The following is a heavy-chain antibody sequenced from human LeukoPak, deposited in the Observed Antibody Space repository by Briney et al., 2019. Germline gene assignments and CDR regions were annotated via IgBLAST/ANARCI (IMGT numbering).Heavy chain of an antibody. V-gene: IGHV3-23*01. J-gene: IGHJ4*02. CDR2: ISDSGDST. CDR1: GFTFSSYS. CDR3: TKWSGFGND. D-gene: IGHD3-10*01. Sequence: GGSLRLSCAASGFTFSSYSMTWVRQTPGKGLEWVSGISDSGDSTYSADSVKGQFTTSRDNSRNTLYLEMNSLRAEDTAVYYCTKWSGFGNDWGQGTLVTVSS.